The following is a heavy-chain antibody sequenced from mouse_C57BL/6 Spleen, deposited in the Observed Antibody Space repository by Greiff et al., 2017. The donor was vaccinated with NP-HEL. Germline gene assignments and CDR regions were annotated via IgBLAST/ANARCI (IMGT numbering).Heavy chain of an antibody. CDR2: IDPSDSYT. V-gene: IGHV1-50*01. Sequence: QVQLKQPGAELVKPGASVKLSCKASGYTFTSYWMQWVKQRPGQGLEWIGEIDPSDSYTNYNQKFKGKATLTVDTSSSTAYMQLSSLTSEDSAVYYCARGAQGATEAMDYWGQGTSVTVSS. CDR3: ARGAQGATEAMDY. D-gene: IGHD6-1*01. J-gene: IGHJ4*01. CDR1: GYTFTSYW.